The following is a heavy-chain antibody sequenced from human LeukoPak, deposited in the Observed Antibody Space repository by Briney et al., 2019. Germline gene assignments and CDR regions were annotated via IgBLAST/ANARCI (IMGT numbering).Heavy chain of an antibody. Sequence: PSETLSLTCAVYGGSFSGYCWSWIRQPPGKGLEWIGEINHSGSTNYNPSLKSRVTISVDTSKNQFSLKLSSVTAADTAVYYCARRRITMIVVVITPFDYWGQGTLVTVSS. V-gene: IGHV4-34*01. J-gene: IGHJ4*02. CDR3: ARRRITMIVVVITPFDY. CDR2: INHSGST. D-gene: IGHD3-22*01. CDR1: GGSFSGYC.